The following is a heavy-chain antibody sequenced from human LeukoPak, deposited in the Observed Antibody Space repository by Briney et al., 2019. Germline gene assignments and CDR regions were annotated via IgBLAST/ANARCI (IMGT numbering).Heavy chain of an antibody. D-gene: IGHD4-17*01. CDR3: ARDGPSTVIFDY. CDR2: IDPNSGGT. CDR1: GYTVPAYY. J-gene: IGHJ4*02. V-gene: IGHV1-2*02. Sequence: ASVKVSCKASGYTVPAYYMHWLRQAPGQGLEWMGWIDPNSGGTNYAQKFQDRVTMTRDTSISTAYMELSRLRSDDTAVYYCARDGPSTVIFDYWGQGTLVTVSS.